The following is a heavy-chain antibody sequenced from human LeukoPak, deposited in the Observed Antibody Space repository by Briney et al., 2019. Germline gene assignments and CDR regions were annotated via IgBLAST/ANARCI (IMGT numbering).Heavy chain of an antibody. CDR1: GFTFSSYA. CDR3: AKDPSGTTGGVDY. D-gene: IGHD1-7*01. Sequence: QPGGSLRLSCAASGFTFSSYAMHWVRQAPGKGLEWVAVISYDGSNKYYADSVKGRFTISRDNSKNTLYLQMNSLRAEDTAVYYCAKDPSGTTGGVDYWGQGTLVTVSS. V-gene: IGHV3-30*04. J-gene: IGHJ4*02. CDR2: ISYDGSNK.